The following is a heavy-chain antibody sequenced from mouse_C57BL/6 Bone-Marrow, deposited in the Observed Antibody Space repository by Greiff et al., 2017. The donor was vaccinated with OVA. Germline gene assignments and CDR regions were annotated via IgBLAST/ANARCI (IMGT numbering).Heavy chain of an antibody. V-gene: IGHV5-17*01. Sequence: EVQLQESGGGLVKPGGSLKFSCAASGFTFSDYGMHWVRQAPEKGLEWVAYISSGSSTIYYADTVKGRFTISRDNAKNTLFLQMTSLRSEDTAMYYCARGSKGAYWGQGTLVTVSA. J-gene: IGHJ3*01. CDR3: ARGSKGAY. CDR2: ISSGSSTI. D-gene: IGHD1-1*01. CDR1: GFTFSDYG.